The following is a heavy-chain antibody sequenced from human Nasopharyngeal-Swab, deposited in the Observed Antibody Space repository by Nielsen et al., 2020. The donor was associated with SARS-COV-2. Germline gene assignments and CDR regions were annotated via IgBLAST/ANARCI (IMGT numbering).Heavy chain of an antibody. CDR1: GFRVNNYG. CDR3: AKANVLFWFGQFKNDGFDI. Sequence: GGSLRLSWTASGFRVNNYGMHWVRQAPGKGLEWVAVISYEGSKKYYAESVEGRFTISRDYSKSTLYLQMNSLRPEDTAMYYCAKANVLFWFGQFKNDGFDIWGQGTMVTVSS. J-gene: IGHJ3*02. V-gene: IGHV3-30*18. D-gene: IGHD3-10*01. CDR2: ISYEGSKK.